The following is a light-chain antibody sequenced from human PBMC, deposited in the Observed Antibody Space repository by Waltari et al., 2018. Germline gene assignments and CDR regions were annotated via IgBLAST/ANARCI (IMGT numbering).Light chain of an antibody. CDR1: SDDFYKY. CDR2: DVS. CDR3: TVKRGSNTVV. V-gene: IGLV2-14*03. Sequence: QSALTQPASVSGSPGQSITISCTGASDDFYKYVWWYQHHPGKAPKLMLYDVSNRPSGVSSRFSGSKSGTTASLTISGLQAEDEADYYCTVKRGSNTVVFGGGTKLTVL. J-gene: IGLJ2*01.